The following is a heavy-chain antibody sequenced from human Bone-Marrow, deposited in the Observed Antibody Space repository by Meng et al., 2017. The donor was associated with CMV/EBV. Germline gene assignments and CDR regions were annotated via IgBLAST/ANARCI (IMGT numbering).Heavy chain of an antibody. Sequence: ETLSLTCAASGFSFSNYWMTWVRQAPGKGLEWVANIKQDGSEKYYVASVKGRFTISRDNAKNSLYLQMNDLRGDDTAVYYCTRSMDVWGQGTTVTVSS. V-gene: IGHV3-7*01. CDR1: GFSFSNYW. CDR2: IKQDGSEK. J-gene: IGHJ6*02. CDR3: TRSMDV.